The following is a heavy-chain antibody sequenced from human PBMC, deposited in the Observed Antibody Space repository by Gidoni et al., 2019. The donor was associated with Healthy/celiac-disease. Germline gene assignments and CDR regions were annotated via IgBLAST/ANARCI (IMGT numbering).Heavy chain of an antibody. CDR3: AKDTAYYGSDAFDI. V-gene: IGHV3-9*01. D-gene: IGHD3-10*01. Sequence: EVQLVESGGGLVQPGRSLRLSCAASGFPFDDYAMHWVRQAPGKGLEWVSGISWNSGSIGYADSVKGRFTISRDNAKNSLYLQMNSLRAEDTALYYCAKDTAYYGSDAFDIWGQGTMVTVSS. CDR1: GFPFDDYA. J-gene: IGHJ3*02. CDR2: ISWNSGSI.